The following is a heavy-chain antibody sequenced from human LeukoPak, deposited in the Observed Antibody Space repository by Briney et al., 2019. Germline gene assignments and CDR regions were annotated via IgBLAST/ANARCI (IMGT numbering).Heavy chain of an antibody. V-gene: IGHV3-7*01. Sequence: GGSLRLSCAASGFTFRIYWMSCVRQAPGKGLEWVANIKLDGSEKYYVDSVKGRFTISRDNAKDSLYLQMNSLRAEDTAAYYCARGRDYFESWGEGTQVTVSS. CDR1: GFTFRIYW. CDR3: ARGRDYFES. CDR2: IKLDGSEK. J-gene: IGHJ4*02.